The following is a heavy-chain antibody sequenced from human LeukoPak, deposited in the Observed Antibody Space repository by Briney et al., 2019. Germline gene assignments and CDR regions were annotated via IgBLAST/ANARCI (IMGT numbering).Heavy chain of an antibody. CDR1: GLTFSLYP. J-gene: IGHJ4*02. V-gene: IGHV3-23*01. CDR2: SDGGGGTT. Sequence: HPGGSLRLSCAASGLTFSLYPMSWVRQAPGKGLEWVSGSDGGGGTTYYADSVKGRFTISKDISKTTLSLEMNSLKVEDTAIYYCVADPRSSSDQGGYWGQGVLVTVSS. D-gene: IGHD2-15*01. CDR3: VADPRSSSDQGGY.